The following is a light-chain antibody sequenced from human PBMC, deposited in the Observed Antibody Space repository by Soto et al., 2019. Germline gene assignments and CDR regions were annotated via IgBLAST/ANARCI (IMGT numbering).Light chain of an antibody. V-gene: IGLV1-44*01. CDR1: SSNIGSNT. CDR3: AAWDDSLNGLV. CDR2: NNN. Sequence: QSVLTQPPSASGTPGQRVTMSGSGSSSNIGSNTVNWYQQLPGTAPKLLIYNNNQRPSGVPDRFSGSKSGTSASLAISGLQSEDEADYYCAAWDDSLNGLVFGTGTKVTVL. J-gene: IGLJ1*01.